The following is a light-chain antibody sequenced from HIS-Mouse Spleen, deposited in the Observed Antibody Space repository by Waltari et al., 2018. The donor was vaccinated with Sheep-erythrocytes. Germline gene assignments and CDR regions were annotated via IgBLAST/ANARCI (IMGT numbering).Light chain of an antibody. J-gene: IGLJ1*01. Sequence: QSALTQPRSVSGSPGQSVTISCTGTSSDVGGYNYVSWYQQHPGKAPNLIIYDVSKRPSGVPDRFSGSKAGNTASLTISGLQAEDEADYYCCSYAGSYNHVFATGTKVTVL. CDR1: SSDVGGYNY. V-gene: IGLV2-11*01. CDR3: CSYAGSYNHV. CDR2: DVS.